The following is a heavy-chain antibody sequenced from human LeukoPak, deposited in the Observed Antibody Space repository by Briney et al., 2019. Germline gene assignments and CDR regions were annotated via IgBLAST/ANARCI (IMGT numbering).Heavy chain of an antibody. J-gene: IGHJ3*02. D-gene: IGHD4/OR15-4a*01. Sequence: GGSLRLSCAASGFTFSSYWMSWVRQAPGKGLEWVAFIRYDGSNKYYADSVKGRFTISRDNSENTLYMQMNSLRVEDTAVYYCAKVSLNMVNDAFDIWGQGTMVSVSS. CDR3: AKVSLNMVNDAFDI. CDR1: GFTFSSYW. V-gene: IGHV3-30*02. CDR2: IRYDGSNK.